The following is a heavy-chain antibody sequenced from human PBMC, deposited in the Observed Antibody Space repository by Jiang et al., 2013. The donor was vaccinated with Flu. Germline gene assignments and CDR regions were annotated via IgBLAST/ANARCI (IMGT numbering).Heavy chain of an antibody. V-gene: IGHV6-1*01. Sequence: QTLSLTCAISGDSVSSNSAAWNWIRQSPSRGLEWLGRTYYRSTRWSYDYAASVNSRITINSDTSKNQFSLHLNSVTPEDTAVYYCARGSLNWGPHRPLDYWGQGTLVTVSS. D-gene: IGHD7-27*01. CDR1: GDSVSSNSAA. J-gene: IGHJ4*02. CDR2: TYYRSTRWSY. CDR3: ARGSLNWGPHRPLDY.